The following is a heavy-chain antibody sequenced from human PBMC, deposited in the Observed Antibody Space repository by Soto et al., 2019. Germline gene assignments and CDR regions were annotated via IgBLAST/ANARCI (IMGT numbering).Heavy chain of an antibody. V-gene: IGHV3-23*04. CDR1: GFTFSSYA. CDR2: ISGSGGST. Sequence: VQLVESGGGVVQPGRSLRLSCAASGFTFSSYAMSWVRQAPGKGLEWVSAISGSGGSTYYADSVKGRFTISRDNSKNTLYLQMNSLRAEDTAVYYCAPATYYYDSSGSTFDPWGQGTLVTVSS. D-gene: IGHD3-22*01. J-gene: IGHJ5*02. CDR3: APATYYYDSSGSTFDP.